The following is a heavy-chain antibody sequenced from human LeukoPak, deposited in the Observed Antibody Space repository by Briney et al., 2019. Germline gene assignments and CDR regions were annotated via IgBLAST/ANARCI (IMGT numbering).Heavy chain of an antibody. Sequence: GGSLRLSCAASGFTFSSYAMSWVRQAPGKGLEWVSAISGSGGSTYYADSVKGRFTISRDKSKNTLYLQMNSLRAEDTAVYYCAKDRHCSSTSCRYYYYYGMDVWGQGTTVTVSS. CDR2: ISGSGGST. V-gene: IGHV3-23*01. J-gene: IGHJ6*02. CDR3: AKDRHCSSTSCRYYYYYGMDV. CDR1: GFTFSSYA. D-gene: IGHD2-2*01.